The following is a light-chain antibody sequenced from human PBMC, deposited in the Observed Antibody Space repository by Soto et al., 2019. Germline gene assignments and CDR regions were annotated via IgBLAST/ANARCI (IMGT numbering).Light chain of an antibody. V-gene: IGKV1-5*01. CDR2: DAS. CDR3: QQYDSSSPT. Sequence: DIQMTQSPSTLSASVGDGVTITCRASQNISVWLAWYQQRPGKAPKFLIYDASSLETGVPSRFSGSGSGTEFTLPIRSLQPDDVAPYYCQQYDSSSPTFGQGTKLEIK. J-gene: IGKJ2*01. CDR1: QNISVW.